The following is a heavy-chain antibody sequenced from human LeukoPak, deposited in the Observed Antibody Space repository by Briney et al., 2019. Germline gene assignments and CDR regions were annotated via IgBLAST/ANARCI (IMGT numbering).Heavy chain of an antibody. CDR1: GFTFSSYW. D-gene: IGHD6-19*01. CDR2: INHNGNVN. Sequence: GGSLRLSCEASGFTFSSYWMNWARQAPGKGLEWVASINHNGNVNYYVDSVKGRFTISRDNSKNTLYLQMNSLRADDAAVYYCARDGGGWNFDYWGHGTLVTVSS. J-gene: IGHJ4*01. V-gene: IGHV3-7*01. CDR3: ARDGGGWNFDY.